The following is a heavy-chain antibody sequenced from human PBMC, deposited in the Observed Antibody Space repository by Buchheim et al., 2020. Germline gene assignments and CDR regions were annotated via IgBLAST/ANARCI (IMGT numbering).Heavy chain of an antibody. CDR3: ARGVVALNYYDYGMDV. CDR1: GYTFTSYD. J-gene: IGHJ6*02. D-gene: IGHD2-15*01. V-gene: IGHV1-8*01. Sequence: QVQLVQSGAEVKKPGASVKVSCKASGYTFTSYDINWVRQATGQGLEWMGWMNPNSGNTGYAQKFKGRVTMTRNTSIGTAHMEVSSLRSEDTAVYYCARGVVALNYYDYGMDVWGQGTT. CDR2: MNPNSGNT.